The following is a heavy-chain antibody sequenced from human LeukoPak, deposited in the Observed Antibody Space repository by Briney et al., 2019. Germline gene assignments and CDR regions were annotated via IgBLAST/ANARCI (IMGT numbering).Heavy chain of an antibody. Sequence: PGGSLRLSCAASGFTFSSYSMNWVRQAPGKGLEWVSSISSSSGYIYYADSVKGRFTISRDNAKNSLYLQMDSLRAEDTAVYYCARERQQWLDFDYWGQGTLVTVSS. D-gene: IGHD6-19*01. CDR1: GFTFSSYS. CDR3: ARERQQWLDFDY. V-gene: IGHV3-21*01. CDR2: ISSSSGYI. J-gene: IGHJ4*02.